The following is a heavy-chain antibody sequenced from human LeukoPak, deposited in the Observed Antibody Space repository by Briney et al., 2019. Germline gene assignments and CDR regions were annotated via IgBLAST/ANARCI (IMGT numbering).Heavy chain of an antibody. Sequence: SVKVSCKASGGTFSSYAISWVRQAPGQGLEWMGRIIPILGIANYAQKFQGRVTITADKFTSTAYMELSSLRSEDTAVYYCARVPGEDYYYYGMDVWGQGTTVTVSS. CDR2: IIPILGIA. V-gene: IGHV1-69*04. J-gene: IGHJ6*02. CDR3: ARVPGEDYYYYGMDV. D-gene: IGHD7-27*01. CDR1: GGTFSSYA.